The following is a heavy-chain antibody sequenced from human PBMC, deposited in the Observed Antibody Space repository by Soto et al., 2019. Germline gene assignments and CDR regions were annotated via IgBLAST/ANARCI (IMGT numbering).Heavy chain of an antibody. D-gene: IGHD2-2*01. J-gene: IGHJ4*02. V-gene: IGHV3-23*01. CDR3: AKDLAGTLEYQLLTTSDY. CDR1: GFTFSSYA. Sequence: GGSLRLSCAASGFTFSSYAMSWVRQAPGKGLEWVSAISGSGGSTYYADSVKGRFTISRDNSKNTLYLQMNSLRAEDTAVYYCAKDLAGTLEYQLLTTSDYWGQGTLVTVSS. CDR2: ISGSGGST.